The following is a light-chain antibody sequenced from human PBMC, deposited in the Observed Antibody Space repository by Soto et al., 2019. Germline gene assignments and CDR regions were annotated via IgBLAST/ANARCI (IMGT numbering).Light chain of an antibody. Sequence: DIQMTQSPASLSASVGDRVTITCRASQTISSYLNWYQHKAGAAPKLLIYSASTLQSEVPSRFSGSGFGTDYTLTISSLQPADFAVYYCQQTFRTPHTFGQGTKLDIK. CDR3: QQTFRTPHT. CDR1: QTISSY. J-gene: IGKJ2*01. V-gene: IGKV1-39*01. CDR2: SAS.